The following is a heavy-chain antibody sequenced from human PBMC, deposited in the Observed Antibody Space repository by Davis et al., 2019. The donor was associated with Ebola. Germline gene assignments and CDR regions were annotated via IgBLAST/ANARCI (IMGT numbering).Heavy chain of an antibody. CDR1: RFTFSSYA. CDR3: ASSSIAARPGYYYGMDV. J-gene: IGHJ6*02. Sequence: GESLKISCAASRFTFSSYAMSWVRQAPGKGLEWVSVIYSGGSTYYADSVKGRFTISRDNSKNTLYLQMNSLRAEDTAVYYCASSSIAARPGYYYGMDVWGQGTTVTVSS. D-gene: IGHD6-6*01. CDR2: IYSGGST. V-gene: IGHV3-23*03.